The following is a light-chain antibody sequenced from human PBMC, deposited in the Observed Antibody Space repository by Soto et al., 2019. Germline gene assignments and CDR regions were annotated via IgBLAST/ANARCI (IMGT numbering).Light chain of an antibody. Sequence: DIVVTTSPDSLAVSLGERATINCKSSQRVLYSSTNKNYLAWYQQKPGKPPKLLIYWASTRESGVPKRISGSGSGTDFTITISSLQAEDVAVYYCQQYYSTLTWTFGQGTKVEIK. CDR3: QQYYSTLTWT. CDR2: WAS. V-gene: IGKV4-1*01. CDR1: QRVLYSSTNKNY. J-gene: IGKJ1*01.